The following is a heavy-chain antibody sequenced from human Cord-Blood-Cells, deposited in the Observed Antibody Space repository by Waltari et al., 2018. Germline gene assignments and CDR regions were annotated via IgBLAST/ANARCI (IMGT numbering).Heavy chain of an antibody. CDR2: INDREST. CDR3: ARGSPKAAGGAYFDY. CDR1: GGSFSGYC. J-gene: IGHJ4*02. Sequence: QVQLQQWGAGLLKPSETLSLTCAVYGGSFSGYCWSWLRQPPGKGLEWNWEINDRESTDHDPTLRNRVTISVVTSKNHFSLKACSVTAADTAVYYCARGSPKAAGGAYFDYWRQGTLVSVAS. D-gene: IGHD6-13*01. V-gene: IGHV4-34*01.